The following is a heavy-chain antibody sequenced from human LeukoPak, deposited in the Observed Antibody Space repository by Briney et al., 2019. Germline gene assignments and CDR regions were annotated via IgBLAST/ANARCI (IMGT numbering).Heavy chain of an antibody. Sequence: GGSLRLSCAASGFTFSSYSMNWVRQAPGKGLEWVSSISSSSSYIYYADSVKGRFTISRDNAKNSLYLQMNSLRAEDTAVYYCARGSGYSSRVYDAFDIWGQGTMVTVSS. D-gene: IGHD6-13*01. CDR3: ARGSGYSSRVYDAFDI. CDR2: ISSSSSYI. CDR1: GFTFSSYS. V-gene: IGHV3-21*01. J-gene: IGHJ3*02.